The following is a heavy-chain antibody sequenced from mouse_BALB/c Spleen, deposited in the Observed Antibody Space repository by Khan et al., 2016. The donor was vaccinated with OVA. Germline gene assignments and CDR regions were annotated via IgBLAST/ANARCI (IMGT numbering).Heavy chain of an antibody. Sequence: EVELVESGGGLVQPGGSLKLSCAASGFTFSSYGMSWVRQTPDKRLELVATINSNGGGPYYPDSVKGRFTISSDNAKTTLYLQMSSLKSEDTAMYYCARMARTINWGQGTTLTGSS. CDR1: GFTFSSYG. CDR3: ARMARTIN. CDR2: INSNGGGP. J-gene: IGHJ2*01. V-gene: IGHV5-6-3*01.